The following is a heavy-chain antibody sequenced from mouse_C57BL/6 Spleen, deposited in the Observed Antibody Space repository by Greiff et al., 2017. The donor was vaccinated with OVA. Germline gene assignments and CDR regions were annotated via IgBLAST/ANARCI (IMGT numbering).Heavy chain of an antibody. CDR2: ISYDGSN. CDR3: ARDDYGSSWYFDV. Sequence: ESGPGLVKPSQSLSLTCSVTGYSITSGYYWNWIRQFPGNKLEWMGYISYDGSNNYNPSLKNRISITRDTSKNQFFLKLNSVTTEDTATYYCARDDYGSSWYFDVWGTGTTVTVSS. J-gene: IGHJ1*03. CDR1: GYSITSGYY. V-gene: IGHV3-6*01. D-gene: IGHD1-1*01.